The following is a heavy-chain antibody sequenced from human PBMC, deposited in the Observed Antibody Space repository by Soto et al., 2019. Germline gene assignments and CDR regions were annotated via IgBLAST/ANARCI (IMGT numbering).Heavy chain of an antibody. J-gene: IGHJ4*01. CDR3: ARPAAGA. CDR2: IHYSGST. CDR1: GGSIISSRYY. Sequence: XETLSLPCTVSGGSIISSRYYWGWLRQPPGKGLEWIGTIHYSGSTYYNPSLESRVTISVDTSKNQFSLKLRSVTAADTAVYYCARPAAGAWGQGTLVTVSS. V-gene: IGHV4-39*01.